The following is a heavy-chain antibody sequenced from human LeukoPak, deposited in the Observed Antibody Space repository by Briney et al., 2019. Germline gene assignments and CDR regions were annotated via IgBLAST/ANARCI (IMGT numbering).Heavy chain of an antibody. V-gene: IGHV4-39*01. Sequence: SETLSLTCTVSGGSISSSSYYWGWIRQPPGKGLEWIGSIYYSGSTYYNPSLKRRVTISVATSKNRSSLKLSSVTAAATAVYYCATSHSSGYGGWGQGTLVTVSS. D-gene: IGHD3-22*01. CDR1: GGSISSSSYY. J-gene: IGHJ4*02. CDR2: IYYSGST. CDR3: ATSHSSGYGG.